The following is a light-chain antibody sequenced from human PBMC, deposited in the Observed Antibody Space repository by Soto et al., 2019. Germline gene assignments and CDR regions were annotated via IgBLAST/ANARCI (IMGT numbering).Light chain of an antibody. Sequence: SALTQPPSASGSPGQSVTISCTGTSSDVGGYNYVSWYQQHPGKAPKLMIYEVSERPSGVPDRFSGSKSSSTASLTVSGLQAEDEADYYCSSYAGSNNFVFGTGTKVT. CDR3: SSYAGSNNFV. J-gene: IGLJ1*01. V-gene: IGLV2-8*01. CDR1: SSDVGGYNY. CDR2: EVS.